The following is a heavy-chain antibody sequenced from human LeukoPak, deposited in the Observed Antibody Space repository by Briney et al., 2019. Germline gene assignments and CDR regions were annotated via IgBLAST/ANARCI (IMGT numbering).Heavy chain of an antibody. CDR1: GYTFTSYD. CDR3: ARALSGSYFPPDASSGY. J-gene: IGHJ4*02. V-gene: IGHV1-8*03. D-gene: IGHD1-26*01. CDR2: MNPNSGNT. Sequence: GASVKVSCKASGYTFTSYDINWVRQATGQGLEWMGWMNPNSGNTGYAQKFQGRVTITRNTSISTAYMELSSLRSEDTAVYYCARALSGSYFPPDASSGYWGQGTLVTVSS.